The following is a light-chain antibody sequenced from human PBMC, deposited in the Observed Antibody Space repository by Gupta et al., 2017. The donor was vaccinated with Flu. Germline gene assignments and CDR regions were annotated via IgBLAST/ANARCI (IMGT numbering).Light chain of an antibody. CDR1: SSDVGGNND. V-gene: IGLV2-11*03. CDR3: GSDAGTYTYV. Sequence: TSSDVGGNNDYSGYQQHPGKAPNLLISNVTNRPSEVPDRFSDSKSGNTASLTIAGLQAEDEADYYCGSDAGTYTYVFGGGTKLTVL. CDR2: NVT. J-gene: IGLJ3*02.